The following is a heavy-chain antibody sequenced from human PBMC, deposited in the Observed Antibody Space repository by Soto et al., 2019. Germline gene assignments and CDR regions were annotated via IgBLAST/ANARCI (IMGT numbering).Heavy chain of an antibody. CDR2: INPNSGGT. D-gene: IGHD1-26*01. V-gene: IGHV1-2*02. CDR1: EFTFTDYY. CDR3: AREKIVGANPFDY. J-gene: IGHJ4*02. Sequence: ASVKVSCKTSEFTFTDYYIHWVRQAPGQGLEWVGWINPNSGGTDYGQKFQGRVTMTRDTSIGTAHMELRGLRSDDTAVYYCAREKIVGANPFDYWGQGTLVTVSS.